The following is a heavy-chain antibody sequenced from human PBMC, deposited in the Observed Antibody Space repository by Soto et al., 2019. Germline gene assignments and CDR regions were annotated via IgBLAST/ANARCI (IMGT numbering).Heavy chain of an antibody. Sequence: ASVKVSCKASGYTFTSYGISWLRQSPGQGLEWMGWISAYNGNTNYAQKLQGRVTMTTDTSTSTAYMELRSLRSDDTAVYYCARDGPGDVSYYYYGMDVWGQGTTVTVSS. CDR3: ARDGPGDVSYYYYGMDV. CDR1: GYTFTSYG. V-gene: IGHV1-18*04. D-gene: IGHD7-27*01. J-gene: IGHJ6*02. CDR2: ISAYNGNT.